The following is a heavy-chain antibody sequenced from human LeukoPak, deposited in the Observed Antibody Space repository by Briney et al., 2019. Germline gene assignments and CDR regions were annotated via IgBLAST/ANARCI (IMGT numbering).Heavy chain of an antibody. CDR1: GDSISSGDHY. CDR3: ARLSAAHDAFDI. J-gene: IGHJ3*02. V-gene: IGHV4-30-4*01. Sequence: PSQTLSLTCTVSGDSISSGDHYWTWIRQSPGKGLEWIGYIYYSGSTYYNPSLKSRVTISVDTSKNQFSLKLSSVTAADTAVYYCARLSAAHDAFDIWGQGTMVTVSS. D-gene: IGHD6-13*01. CDR2: IYYSGST.